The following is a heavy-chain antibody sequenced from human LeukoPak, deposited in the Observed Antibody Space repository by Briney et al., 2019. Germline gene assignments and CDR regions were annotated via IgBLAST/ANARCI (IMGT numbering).Heavy chain of an antibody. J-gene: IGHJ4*02. Sequence: SETLSLTCAVYGGSFSGYYWSWIRLPPGKGLEWIGEINHSGSTNYNPSLKSRVTISVDTSKNQFSLKLSSVTAADTAVYYCARGGEIVVVPAATRNFDYWGQGTLVTVSS. CDR1: GGSFSGYY. CDR2: INHSGST. D-gene: IGHD2-2*01. CDR3: ARGGEIVVVPAATRNFDY. V-gene: IGHV4-34*01.